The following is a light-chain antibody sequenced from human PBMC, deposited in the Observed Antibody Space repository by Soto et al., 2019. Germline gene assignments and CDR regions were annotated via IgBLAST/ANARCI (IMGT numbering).Light chain of an antibody. CDR2: GAS. CDR3: QQYSSSPIT. V-gene: IGKV3-20*01. Sequence: ELVLTQSPGTLSLSPGVRATLSCRASQRVNSNYLAWYQQRPGQPPRLLISGASSRATDTPDRFSGSGSGTDFTLTIAGLEPADSAVYYCQQYSSSPITFGQGTRLEIK. J-gene: IGKJ5*01. CDR1: QRVNSNY.